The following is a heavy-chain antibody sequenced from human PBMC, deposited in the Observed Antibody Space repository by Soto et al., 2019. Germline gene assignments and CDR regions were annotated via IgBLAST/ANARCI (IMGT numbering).Heavy chain of an antibody. J-gene: IGHJ6*04. CDR1: GCTCSIYP. CDR3: ARPPGLIAAAAKTGYYSSAMDV. D-gene: IGHD6-13*01. CDR2: IIPIFGTA. V-gene: IGHV1-69*13. Sequence: SVKVSCKAFGCTCSIYPISWVRQATKQGLEWMGGIIPIFGTANYAQKFQGRVTITADESTSTAYMELSSLRSEDTAVYYCARPPGLIAAAAKTGYYSSAMDVWGKGTTVTVSP.